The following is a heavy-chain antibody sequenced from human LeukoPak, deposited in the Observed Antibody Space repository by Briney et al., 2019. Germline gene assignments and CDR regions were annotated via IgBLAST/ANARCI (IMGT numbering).Heavy chain of an antibody. J-gene: IGHJ3*01. CDR3: TREQEDCTGTTCYRAFDV. Sequence: PGGSLRLSCAAPGFTFGNYWINWVRHAPGKGLVWVSRVHSDGSITNYADSVKGRFSISRDSAKNTLYLQMSSLRSEDTAVYYCTREQEDCTGTTCYRAFDVWGQGTMVTVS. CDR1: GFTFGNYW. V-gene: IGHV3-74*01. CDR2: VHSDGSIT. D-gene: IGHD2-2*01.